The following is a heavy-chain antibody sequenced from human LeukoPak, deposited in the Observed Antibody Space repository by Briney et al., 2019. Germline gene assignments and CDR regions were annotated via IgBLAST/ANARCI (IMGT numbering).Heavy chain of an antibody. D-gene: IGHD3-10*01. Sequence: GGSLRLSCAASGFTFSSYSMNWVRQAPGKGLEWVSSISSSSSYIYYADSVKGRFTISRDNAKNSLYLQMNSLRAEDTAVYYCAIPPLSGTGSSRPLAGMDVWGQGTTVTVSS. J-gene: IGHJ6*02. CDR3: AIPPLSGTGSSRPLAGMDV. V-gene: IGHV3-21*01. CDR1: GFTFSSYS. CDR2: ISSSSSYI.